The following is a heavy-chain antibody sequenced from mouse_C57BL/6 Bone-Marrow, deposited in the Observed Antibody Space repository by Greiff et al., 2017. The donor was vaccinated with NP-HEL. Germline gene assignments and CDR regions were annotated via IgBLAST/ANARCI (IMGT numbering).Heavy chain of an antibody. CDR1: GYTFTSYW. D-gene: IGHD1-1*01. Sequence: VQLQQPGAELVMPGASVKLSCKASGYTFTSYWMHWVKQRPGQGLEWIGEIDPSDSYTNYNQKFKGKSTLTVDKSSSTAYMQLSSLTSEDSAVYYCARRRRSYTWFAYWGQGTLVTVSA. CDR3: ARRRRSYTWFAY. CDR2: IDPSDSYT. J-gene: IGHJ3*01. V-gene: IGHV1-69*01.